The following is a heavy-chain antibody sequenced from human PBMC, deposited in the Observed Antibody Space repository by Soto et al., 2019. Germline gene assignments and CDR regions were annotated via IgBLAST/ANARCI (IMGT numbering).Heavy chain of an antibody. CDR3: ARQYSSSEVFDY. Sequence: SETLSLTCAVSGYSISSGYYWGWIRQPPGKGLEWIGSIYQSIYHSANNYYNPSLKSRVTISADTSKNLFSLNLSSVTAADTAVYYCARQYSSSEVFDYWGQGTLVTVSS. CDR2: IYQSIYHSANN. CDR1: GYSISSGYY. D-gene: IGHD6-6*01. J-gene: IGHJ4*02. V-gene: IGHV4-38-2*01.